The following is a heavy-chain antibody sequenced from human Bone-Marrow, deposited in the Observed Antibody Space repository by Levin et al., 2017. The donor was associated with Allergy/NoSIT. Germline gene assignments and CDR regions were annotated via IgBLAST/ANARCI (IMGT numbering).Heavy chain of an antibody. V-gene: IGHV1-2*02. Sequence: ASVKVSCKASGFTFTGYFLNWVRQAPGQGLEWMAWINPYSGGTNYAQKFQGRVTMTRDTSISTVYMELNRLRSDDTAVYYCARVMDSHVGVMDVWGQGTTVTVFS. CDR2: INPYSGGT. CDR3: ARVMDSHVGVMDV. CDR1: GFTFTGYF. J-gene: IGHJ6*02. D-gene: IGHD1-26*01.